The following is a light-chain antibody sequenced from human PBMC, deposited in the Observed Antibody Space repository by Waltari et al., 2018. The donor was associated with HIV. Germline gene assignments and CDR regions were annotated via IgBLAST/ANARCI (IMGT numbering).Light chain of an antibody. J-gene: IGKJ4*01. V-gene: IGKV3-15*01. Sequence: EIVLTQSPATMSAAPGQRATLSCRSSQSGSSKLAWYRQKPGQAPRLLIYRASTRATGIPARFSGGGSGTEFTLTISSLQSEDFAVYYCQQYNNWPLTFGGGTRVEI. CDR1: QSGSSK. CDR3: QQYNNWPLT. CDR2: RAS.